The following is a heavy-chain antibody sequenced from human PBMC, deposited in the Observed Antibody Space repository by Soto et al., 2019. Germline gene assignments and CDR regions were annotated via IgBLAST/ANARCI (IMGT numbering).Heavy chain of an antibody. J-gene: IGHJ6*03. D-gene: IGHD5-12*01. Sequence: QVHLVPAWAGVEKPGAALKASCKAAGYNFRHYYIHWVRQGPGQRLVRMGIIKPNGGSTTYPQKFQGRVAMTSHTPTSSVYMELSSLTSEDTAVYYCAGDGWLHKDYRYYMDVWGKGTTVTVSS. CDR2: IKPNGGST. CDR1: GYNFRHYY. CDR3: AGDGWLHKDYRYYMDV. V-gene: IGHV1-46*03.